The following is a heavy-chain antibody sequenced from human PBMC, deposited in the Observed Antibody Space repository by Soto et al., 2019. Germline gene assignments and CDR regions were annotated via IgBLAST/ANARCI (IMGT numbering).Heavy chain of an antibody. CDR1: SGSISTSNW. CDR2: IYHSGST. J-gene: IGHJ4*02. V-gene: IGHV4-4*02. Sequence: SETLSLTCTVSSGSISTSNWWIWVRQPPGKGLEWIGEIYHSGSTTYNPSLKSRVTISVDKSKNQFSLKLSSVTAADTAVYYCARMVSGSSVFDHWGQGTLVTVSS. CDR3: ARMVSGSSVFDH. D-gene: IGHD3-10*01.